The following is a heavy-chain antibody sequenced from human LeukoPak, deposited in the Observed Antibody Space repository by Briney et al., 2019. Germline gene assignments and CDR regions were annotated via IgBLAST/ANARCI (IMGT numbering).Heavy chain of an antibody. V-gene: IGHV4-34*01. CDR3: ARHGSGSYYDAFDI. CDR2: VNHSGST. D-gene: IGHD1-26*01. CDR1: GGSFSGYY. J-gene: IGHJ3*02. Sequence: SETLSLTCAVYGGSFSGYYWSWIRQPPGKGLERIGEVNHSGSTNYNPSLKSRVTISVDTSKNQFSLRLSSVTAADTAVYYCARHGSGSYYDAFDIWGQGTMVTVSS.